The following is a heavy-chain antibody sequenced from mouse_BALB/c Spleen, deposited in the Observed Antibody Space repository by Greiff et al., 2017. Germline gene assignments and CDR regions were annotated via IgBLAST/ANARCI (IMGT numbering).Heavy chain of an antibody. J-gene: IGHJ1*01. Sequence: EVQGVESGGGLVQPGGSLKLSCAASGFTFSSYTMSWVRQTPEKRLEWVAYISNGGGSTYYPDTVKGRFTISRDNAKNTLYLQMSSLKSEDTAMYYCARPLYGNYWYFDVWGAGTTVTVSS. CDR1: GFTFSSYT. CDR3: ARPLYGNYWYFDV. V-gene: IGHV5-12-2*01. CDR2: ISNGGGST. D-gene: IGHD2-1*01.